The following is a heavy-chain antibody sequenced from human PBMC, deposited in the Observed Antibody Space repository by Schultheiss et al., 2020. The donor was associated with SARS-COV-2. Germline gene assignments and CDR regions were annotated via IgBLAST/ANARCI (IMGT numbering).Heavy chain of an antibody. CDR3: AREREGYFDWLLKRRNGKGGFDY. V-gene: IGHV3-30*03. CDR1: GFTFSSYG. D-gene: IGHD3-9*01. Sequence: GGSLRLSCAASGFTFSSYGMHWVRQAPGKGLEWVAVISYDGTDKYYADSVKGRFTISRDNAKNSLYLQMNSLRAEDTAVYYCAREREGYFDWLLKRRNGKGGFDYWGQGTLVTVSS. CDR2: ISYDGTDK. J-gene: IGHJ4*02.